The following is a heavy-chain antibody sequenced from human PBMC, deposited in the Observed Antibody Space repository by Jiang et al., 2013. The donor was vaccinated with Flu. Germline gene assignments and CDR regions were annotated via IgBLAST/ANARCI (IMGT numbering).Heavy chain of an antibody. CDR1: GGSISSSNW. CDR2: IYHSGST. Sequence: TCAVSGGSISSSNWWSWVRQPPGKGLEWIGEIYHSGSTNYNPSLKSRVTISVDKSKNQXSLKLSSVTAADTAVYYCASTRYSYGYVGVDVWGQGTTVTVSS. D-gene: IGHD5-18*01. V-gene: IGHV4-4*02. CDR3: ASTRYSYGYVGVDV. J-gene: IGHJ6*02.